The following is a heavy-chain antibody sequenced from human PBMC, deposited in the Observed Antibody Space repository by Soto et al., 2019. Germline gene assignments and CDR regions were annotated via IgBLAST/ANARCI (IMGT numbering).Heavy chain of an antibody. J-gene: IGHJ5*01. V-gene: IGHV4-4*07. D-gene: IGHD3-22*01. CDR2: IYSSGST. CDR1: GGAISGYY. Sequence: PSEPRSLTCTLTGGAISGYYWPWIRQSDGLGLEWIGRIYSSGSTNYNPSLKSRVTISLDTSMNYFSLSLSSVTSADTAVYYCARRQWFHEDFDSWGAGTVVP. CDR3: ARRQWFHEDFDS.